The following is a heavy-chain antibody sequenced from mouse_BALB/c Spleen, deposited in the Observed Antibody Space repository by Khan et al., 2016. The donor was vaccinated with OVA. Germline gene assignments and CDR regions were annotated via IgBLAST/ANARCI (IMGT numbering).Heavy chain of an antibody. V-gene: IGHV1S135*01. Sequence: VQLQQSGPELMKPGASVKISCTASGYSFNNYYIHWVKQSPDQSLEWIGNIAPFNGGTNYNQKFKGTATLTVDKSSSTPYMHLSSLTSEDSADDCGTRLWNTGWFAYWGQGTLVTVSA. CDR3: TRLWNTGWFAY. CDR1: GYSFNNYY. J-gene: IGHJ3*01. CDR2: IAPFNGGT.